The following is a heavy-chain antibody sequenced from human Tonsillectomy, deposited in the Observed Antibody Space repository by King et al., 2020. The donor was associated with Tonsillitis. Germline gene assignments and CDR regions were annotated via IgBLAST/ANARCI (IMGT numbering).Heavy chain of an antibody. V-gene: IGHV4-31*03. CDR1: GGSISSGGYY. CDR2: IYYSGST. Sequence: VQLQESGPGLVKPSQTLSLTCTVSGGSISSGGYYWSWIRQHPGKGLEWIGYIYYSGSTYYNPSLKSRVTISVDTSKNQFSLKLSSVTAADTAVYYCARVNYYDSSGYLPSFDYWGQGTLVTASS. CDR3: ARVNYYDSSGYLPSFDY. J-gene: IGHJ4*02. D-gene: IGHD3-22*01.